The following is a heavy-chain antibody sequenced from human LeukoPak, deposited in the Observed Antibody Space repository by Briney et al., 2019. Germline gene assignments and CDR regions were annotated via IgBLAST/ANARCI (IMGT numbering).Heavy chain of an antibody. V-gene: IGHV3-48*03. J-gene: IGHJ3*02. Sequence: GGSLRLSCAASGFTFSSYELYWVRQAPGKGLEWISYISSSSSTIKYADSVRGRFTISRADARESLFLQMNSLRAEDTAIYYCGASRQYVGAFDIWGQGALVTVSS. D-gene: IGHD3-16*01. CDR3: GASRQYVGAFDI. CDR1: GFTFSSYE. CDR2: ISSSSSTI.